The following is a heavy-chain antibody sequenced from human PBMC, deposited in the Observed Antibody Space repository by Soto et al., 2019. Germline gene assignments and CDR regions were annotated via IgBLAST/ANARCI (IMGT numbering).Heavy chain of an antibody. D-gene: IGHD3-22*01. Sequence: PGGSLRLSCATSGFSFNDYAMYWVRQAPGQGLEWVAIISSDGHHQFYLDNLRGRFTVSRDNSKNTLYLQMNSLRPEDTAVHYCSRGTYYPQSSGLHAYYWGPGSVVTVSS. CDR2: ISSDGHHQ. CDR3: SRGTYYPQSSGLHAYY. J-gene: IGHJ4*02. CDR1: GFSFNDYA. V-gene: IGHV3-30*03.